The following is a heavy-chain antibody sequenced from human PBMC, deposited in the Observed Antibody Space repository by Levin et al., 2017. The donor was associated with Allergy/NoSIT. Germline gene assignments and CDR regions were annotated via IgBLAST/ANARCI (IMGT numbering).Heavy chain of an antibody. D-gene: IGHD1-1*01. CDR2: FDPEDGET. Sequence: ASVKVSCKVSGYTLTELSMHWVRQAPGKGLEWMGGFDPEDGETIYAQKFQGRVTMTEDTSTDTAYMELSSLRSEDTAVYYCATDGQLDEAEEAFDIWGQGTMVTVSS. CDR1: GYTLTELS. J-gene: IGHJ3*02. CDR3: ATDGQLDEAEEAFDI. V-gene: IGHV1-24*01.